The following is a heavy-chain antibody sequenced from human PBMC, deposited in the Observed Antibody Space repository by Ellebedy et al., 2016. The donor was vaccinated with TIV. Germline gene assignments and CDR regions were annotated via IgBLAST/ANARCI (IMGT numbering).Heavy chain of an antibody. D-gene: IGHD2-15*01. CDR1: GYSFTSYW. V-gene: IGHV5-51*01. Sequence: KVSCXGSGYSFTSYWIGWVRQMPGKGLEWMGIIYPGDSDTRYSPSFQGQVTISADKSISTAYLQWSSLKASDTAMFYCARRGFCSGGSCFSNAFDIWGQGTMVTVSS. CDR3: ARRGFCSGGSCFSNAFDI. J-gene: IGHJ3*02. CDR2: IYPGDSDT.